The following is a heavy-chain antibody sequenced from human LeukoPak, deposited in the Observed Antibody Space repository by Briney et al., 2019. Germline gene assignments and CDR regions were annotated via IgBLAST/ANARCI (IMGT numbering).Heavy chain of an antibody. D-gene: IGHD6-13*01. Sequence: GGSLRLSCAASGFTFSNAWMSWVRQAPGKGLEWVSYISSSSSTIYYADSVKGRFTISRDNAKNSLYLQMNSLRAEDTAVYYCARDLPSIGAAGRRVYWGQGTLVTVSS. CDR1: GFTFSNAW. CDR2: ISSSSSTI. J-gene: IGHJ4*02. CDR3: ARDLPSIGAAGRRVY. V-gene: IGHV3-48*01.